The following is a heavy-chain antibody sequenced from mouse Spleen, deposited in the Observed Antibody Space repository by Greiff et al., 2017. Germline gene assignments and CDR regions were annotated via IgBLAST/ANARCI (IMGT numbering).Heavy chain of an antibody. CDR1: GYTFTSYW. CDR3: ARSYYSPYAMDY. Sequence: QVQLKQPGAELVRPGTSVKLSCKASGYTFTSYWMHWVKQRPGQGLEWIGVIDPSDSYTNYNQKFKGKATLTVDTSSSTAYMQLSSLTSEDSAVYYCARSYYSPYAMDYWGQGTSVTVSS. V-gene: IGHV1-59*01. D-gene: IGHD2-12*01. J-gene: IGHJ4*01. CDR2: IDPSDSYT.